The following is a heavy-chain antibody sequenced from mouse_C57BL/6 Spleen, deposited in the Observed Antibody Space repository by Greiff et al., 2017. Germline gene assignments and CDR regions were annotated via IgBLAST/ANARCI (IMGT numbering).Heavy chain of an antibody. CDR3: ASEGYYDGYYAMDY. CDR1: GYSITSGYY. Sequence: EVKLLESGPGLVKPSQSLSLTCSVTGYSITSGYYWNWIRQFPGNKLEWMGYISYDGSNNYNPSLKNRISITRDTSKNQFFLKLNSVTTEDTATYYCASEGYYDGYYAMDYWGQGTSVTVSS. J-gene: IGHJ4*01. CDR2: ISYDGSN. V-gene: IGHV3-6*01. D-gene: IGHD2-3*01.